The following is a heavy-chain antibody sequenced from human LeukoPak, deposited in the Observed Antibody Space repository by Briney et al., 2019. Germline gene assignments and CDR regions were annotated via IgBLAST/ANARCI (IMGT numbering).Heavy chain of an antibody. J-gene: IGHJ4*02. V-gene: IGHV4-30-2*01. CDR1: GGSISSGGYY. D-gene: IGHD6-19*01. CDR3: ARDLAVAGYFDY. CDR2: IYHSGST. Sequence: SETLSLTCTVSGGSISSGGYYWSWIRQPPGKGLEWIGYIYHSGSTYYNPSLKSRVTISVDRSKNQFSLKLSSVTAADTAVYYCARDLAVAGYFDYWGQGTLVTVSS.